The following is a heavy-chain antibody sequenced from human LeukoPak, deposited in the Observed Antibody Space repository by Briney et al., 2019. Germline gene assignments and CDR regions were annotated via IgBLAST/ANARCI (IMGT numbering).Heavy chain of an antibody. CDR1: WFTLYYYI. J-gene: IGHJ3*02. CDR2: ISYDGSNK. D-gene: IGHD3-10*01. Sequence: GGALRPSCAAPWFTLYYYIMHWGRPAPGEGVGGVAVISYDGSNKYYADSVKGRFTISRDNSKNTLYLQMNSLRAEDTAVYYCARVGELRAFDIWGQGTMVTVSS. CDR3: ARVGELRAFDI. V-gene: IGHV3-30*03.